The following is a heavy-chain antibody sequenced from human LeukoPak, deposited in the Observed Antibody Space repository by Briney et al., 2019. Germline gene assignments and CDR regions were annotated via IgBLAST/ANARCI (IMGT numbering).Heavy chain of an antibody. J-gene: IGHJ4*02. CDR2: ISAYNGNT. Sequence: ASVKVSCKASGHTFTSYGISWVRQAPGQGLEWMGWISAYNGNTNYAQKLQGRVTMTTDTSTSTAYMELRSLRSDDTAVYYCARDSPSPYYYDSSGRIPPDYWGQGTLVTVSS. V-gene: IGHV1-18*01. D-gene: IGHD3-22*01. CDR3: ARDSPSPYYYDSSGRIPPDY. CDR1: GHTFTSYG.